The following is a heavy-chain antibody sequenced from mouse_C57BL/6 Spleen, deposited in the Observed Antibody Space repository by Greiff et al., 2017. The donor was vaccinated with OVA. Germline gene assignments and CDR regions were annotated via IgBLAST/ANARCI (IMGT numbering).Heavy chain of an antibody. CDR2: INYDGSST. CDR3: AREDYGSSLYAMDY. D-gene: IGHD1-1*01. Sequence: EVHLVESEGGLVQPGSSMKLSCTASGFTFSDYYMAWVRQVPEKGLEWVANINYDGSSTYYLDSLKSRFIISRDNAKNILYLQMSSLKSEDTATYYCAREDYGSSLYAMDYWGQGTSVTVSS. CDR1: GFTFSDYY. J-gene: IGHJ4*01. V-gene: IGHV5-16*01.